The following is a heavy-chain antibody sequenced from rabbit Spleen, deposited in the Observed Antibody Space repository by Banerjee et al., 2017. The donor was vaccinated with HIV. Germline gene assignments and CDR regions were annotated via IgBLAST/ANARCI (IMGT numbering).Heavy chain of an antibody. CDR3: ARDAAGREDFNL. V-gene: IGHV1S45*01. CDR2: IYTGNSGST. D-gene: IGHD4-2*01. Sequence: QEQLVESGGGLVQPEGSLTLTCTASGFSFSNNYYMCWVRQAPGKGLERIACIYTGNSGSTWYASWAKGRFTVSKTSSTTVTLQMTSLTAADTATYFCARDAAGREDFNLWGPGTLVTVS. J-gene: IGHJ4*01. CDR1: GFSFSNNYY.